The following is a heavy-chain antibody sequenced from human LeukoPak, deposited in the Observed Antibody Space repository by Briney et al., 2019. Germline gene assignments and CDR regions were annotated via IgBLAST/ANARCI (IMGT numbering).Heavy chain of an antibody. CDR1: GYTFTSYD. Sequence: GASVKVSCKASGYTFTSYDINWVRQATGQGLEWMGWMNPNSGNTGYAQKFQGRVTMTRNTSISTAYMELSSLRSEDTAVYYCARRVGAPYCYYYYMDVWGKGTTVTVSS. CDR3: ARRVGAPYCYYYYMDV. CDR2: MNPNSGNT. J-gene: IGHJ6*03. D-gene: IGHD1-26*01. V-gene: IGHV1-8*01.